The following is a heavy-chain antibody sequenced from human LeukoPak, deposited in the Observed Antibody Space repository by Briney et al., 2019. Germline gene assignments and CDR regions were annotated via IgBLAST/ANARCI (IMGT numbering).Heavy chain of an antibody. CDR2: TYGSN. CDR3: AREQGRLIDY. V-gene: IGHV4-31*03. CDR1: GDSISSGGYY. Sequence: SQTLSPTCTVSGDSISSGGYYWSWIRQHPGKGLEWIGYTYGSNNYNPALTSRVTISVDTSNNQISLKLRSVTAADTAVYYCAREQGRLIDYWGQGALVTVSS. J-gene: IGHJ4*02.